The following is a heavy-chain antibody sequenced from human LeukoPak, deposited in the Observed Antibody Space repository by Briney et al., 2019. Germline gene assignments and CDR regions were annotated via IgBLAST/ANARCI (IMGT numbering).Heavy chain of an antibody. CDR3: AKDKGAGTTYADY. CDR2: ISWTSGST. V-gene: IGHV3-9*01. J-gene: IGHJ4*02. Sequence: GGSLRLSCAASGFTFSSYAMSWVRQAPGKGLEWVSGISWTSGSTGYADSVKGRFTISRDNAKNSLFLQMNSLRAEDTALYYCAKDKGAGTTYADYWGQGTLVTVSS. D-gene: IGHD6-19*01. CDR1: GFTFSSYA.